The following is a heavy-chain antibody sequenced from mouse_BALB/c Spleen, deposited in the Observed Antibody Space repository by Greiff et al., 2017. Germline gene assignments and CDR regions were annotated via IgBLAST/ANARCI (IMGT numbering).Heavy chain of an antibody. CDR1: GFSLTSYG. J-gene: IGHJ3*01. V-gene: IGHV2-9*02. CDR2: IWAGGST. Sequence: VQLKESGPGLVAPSQSLSITCTVSGFSLTSYGVHWVRQPPGKGLEWLGVIWAGGSTNYNSALMSRLSISKDNSKSQVFLKMNSLQTDDTAMYYCASYGPAWFAYWGQGTLVTVSA. CDR3: ASYGPAWFAY. D-gene: IGHD1-1*02.